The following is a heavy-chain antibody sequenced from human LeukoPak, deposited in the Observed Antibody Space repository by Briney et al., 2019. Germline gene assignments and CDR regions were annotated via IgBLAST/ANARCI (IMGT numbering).Heavy chain of an antibody. Sequence: ASVKLSCKASGYTSTTYDINWVRQATGQGLEWMGWMNTNSGNTDYAQKFQGRVTITRNTSISTAYMELSSLGSEDTAVYYCARGRYCSGTSCYSRDNWFDPWGQGTLITVSS. J-gene: IGHJ5*02. CDR2: MNTNSGNT. D-gene: IGHD2-2*01. CDR3: ARGRYCSGTSCYSRDNWFDP. V-gene: IGHV1-8*03. CDR1: GYTSTTYD.